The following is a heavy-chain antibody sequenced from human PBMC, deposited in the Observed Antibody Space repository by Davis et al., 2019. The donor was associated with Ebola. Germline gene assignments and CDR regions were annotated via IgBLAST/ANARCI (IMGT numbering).Heavy chain of an antibody. CDR3: ARDPSWFAEYFDS. D-gene: IGHD2/OR15-2a*01. Sequence: GESLKISCAASGFTFSDYWMTWVRQAPGKGLEWVSYISSSGSFISYADSVKGRFTISRDNAKNSLYLHMNSLRAEDTAVYYCARDPSWFAEYFDSWGQGTLLTVSS. J-gene: IGHJ4*02. V-gene: IGHV3-21*05. CDR2: ISSSGSFI. CDR1: GFTFSDYW.